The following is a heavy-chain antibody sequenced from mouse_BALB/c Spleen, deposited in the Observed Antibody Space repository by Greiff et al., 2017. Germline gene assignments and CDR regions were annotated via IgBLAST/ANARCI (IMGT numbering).Heavy chain of an antibody. D-gene: IGHD2-4*01. CDR1: GFTFSSYA. CDR2: ISSGGST. CDR3: ARGLYYDYDGFAY. J-gene: IGHJ3*01. Sequence: EVHLVESGGGLVKPGGSLKLSCAASGFTFSSYAMSWVRQTPEKRLEWVASISSGGSTYYPDSVKGRFTISRDNARNILYLQMSSLRSEDTAMYYCARGLYYDYDGFAYWGQGTLVTVSA. V-gene: IGHV5-6-5*01.